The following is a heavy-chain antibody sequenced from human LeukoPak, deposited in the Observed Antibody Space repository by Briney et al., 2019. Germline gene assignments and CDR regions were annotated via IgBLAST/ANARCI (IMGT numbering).Heavy chain of an antibody. Sequence: SETLSLTCTVSGGSISSYYWSWIRQPPGKGLEWIGYIYYSGSTNYNPSLKSQVTISVDTSKNQFSLKLSSVTAADTAVYYCARHFSGSSTSGHDYWGQGTLVTVSS. J-gene: IGHJ4*02. CDR1: GGSISSYY. D-gene: IGHD2-2*01. V-gene: IGHV4-59*08. CDR3: ARHFSGSSTSGHDY. CDR2: IYYSGST.